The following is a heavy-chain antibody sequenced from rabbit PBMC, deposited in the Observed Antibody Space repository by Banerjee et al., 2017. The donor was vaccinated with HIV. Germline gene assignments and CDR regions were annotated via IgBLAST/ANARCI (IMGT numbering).Heavy chain of an antibody. Sequence: QEQLVESGGGLVQPEGSLTLTCTASGFSFSSSYYMCWVRQAPGKGLEWIACIGAARSGDTWYASWVNGRFTISKASSTTVTLQMTSLTAADTATYFCARGFHANYDGVSYMPGYFNLWGQGTLVTVS. CDR2: IGAARSGDT. CDR3: ARGFHANYDGVSYMPGYFNL. D-gene: IGHD8-1*01. CDR1: GFSFSSSYY. V-gene: IGHV1S45*01. J-gene: IGHJ4*01.